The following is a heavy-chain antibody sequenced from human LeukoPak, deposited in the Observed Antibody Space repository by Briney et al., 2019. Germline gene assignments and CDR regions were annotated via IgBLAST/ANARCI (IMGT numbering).Heavy chain of an antibody. CDR1: GFPFSSYA. Sequence: GGSLRLSCAASGFPFSSYAMSWVRQAPGKGLEWVSTISGGGGSTYYADSVKGRFTISRDNSKNTLYLQVNSLRAEDTAVYYCAKGGKWDVTPFDYWGQGTLVTVPS. V-gene: IGHV3-23*01. D-gene: IGHD1-26*01. CDR2: ISGGGGST. J-gene: IGHJ4*02. CDR3: AKGGKWDVTPFDY.